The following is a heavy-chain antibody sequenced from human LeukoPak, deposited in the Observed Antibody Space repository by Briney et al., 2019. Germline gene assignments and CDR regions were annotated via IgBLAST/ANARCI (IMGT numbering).Heavy chain of an antibody. V-gene: IGHV4-61*01. CDR3: ARDQVTAAGTGGLGY. CDR2: TYHSGST. J-gene: IGHJ4*02. Sequence: SETLFLTCTVSGGSVRGDRYYWNWIRQPPGKGLEWVGETYHSGSTIYNPSLKSRVTISVDMSKNQFSLKLNSVTAADTAVYFCARDQVTAAGTGGLGYWGQGTLVTVSS. D-gene: IGHD6-13*01. CDR1: GGSVRGDRYY.